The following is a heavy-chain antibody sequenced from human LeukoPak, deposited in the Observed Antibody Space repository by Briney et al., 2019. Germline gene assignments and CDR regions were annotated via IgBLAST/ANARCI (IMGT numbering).Heavy chain of an antibody. CDR1: GGSTSSYY. Sequence: SETLSLTCTVSGGSTSSYYWSWIRQPPGKGLEWIGYIYYSGSTNYNPSLKSRVTISVDKSKNQFSLKLSSVTAADTAVYYCARGKVAAAGLFDYWGQGTLVTVSS. J-gene: IGHJ4*02. CDR2: IYYSGST. D-gene: IGHD6-13*01. V-gene: IGHV4-59*12. CDR3: ARGKVAAAGLFDY.